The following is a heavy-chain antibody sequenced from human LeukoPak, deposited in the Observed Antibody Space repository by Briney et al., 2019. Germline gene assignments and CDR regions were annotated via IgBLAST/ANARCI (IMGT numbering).Heavy chain of an antibody. CDR3: AREYRSGWYGELWFDP. V-gene: IGHV4-4*02. J-gene: IGHJ5*02. CDR1: GGSISSSNW. D-gene: IGHD6-19*01. Sequence: SETLSLTCAVSGGSISSSNWWSWVRQPPGKGLGWIGEIYHSGSTNYNPSLKSRVTISVDKSKNQFSLKLSSVTAADTAVYYCAREYRSGWYGELWFDPWGQGTLVTVSS. CDR2: IYHSGST.